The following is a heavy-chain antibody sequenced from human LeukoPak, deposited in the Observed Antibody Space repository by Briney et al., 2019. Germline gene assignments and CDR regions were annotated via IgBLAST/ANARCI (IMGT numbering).Heavy chain of an antibody. Sequence: SETLSLTCTVSVGSISSSSYYWGCIRQPPGKWLEWIGRIYYSGSTYYKPSLKSRVTISVDTSTNQFSLKLSSVTAADTAVYYCARDWVTVARGAFDMWGQGTMVTVSS. V-gene: IGHV4-39*07. CDR2: IYYSGST. J-gene: IGHJ3*02. D-gene: IGHD4-23*01. CDR3: ARDWVTVARGAFDM. CDR1: VGSISSSSYY.